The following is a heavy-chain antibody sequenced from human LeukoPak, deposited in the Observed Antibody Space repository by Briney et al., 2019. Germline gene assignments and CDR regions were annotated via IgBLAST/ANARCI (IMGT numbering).Heavy chain of an antibody. CDR2: IYSGGST. CDR1: GFTVSSNY. D-gene: IGHD3-3*01. Sequence: PGGSLRLSCAASGFTVSSNYMSWVRQAPGKGLEWVSVIYSGGSTYYADSVKGRFTISRDNSKNTLYLQMNSLRAEDTAVYYCARAGYDFWSGYYTLPSFDYWGQRTLVTVSS. CDR3: ARAGYDFWSGYYTLPSFDY. J-gene: IGHJ4*02. V-gene: IGHV3-66*02.